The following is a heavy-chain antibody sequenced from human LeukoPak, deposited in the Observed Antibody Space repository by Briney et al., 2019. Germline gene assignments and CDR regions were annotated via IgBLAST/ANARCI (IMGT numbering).Heavy chain of an antibody. D-gene: IGHD2-8*01. Sequence: SLRLSCLASGFTFDDYAMHWVRQAPGKGLEWVSGINWNSGNIGYADSVKGRFTISRDNAKNSLHLQMNSLRAEDTAVYYCARVKTKASQTFDYWGQGTLVTVSS. CDR2: INWNSGNI. J-gene: IGHJ4*02. CDR3: ARVKTKASQTFDY. CDR1: GFTFDDYA. V-gene: IGHV3-9*01.